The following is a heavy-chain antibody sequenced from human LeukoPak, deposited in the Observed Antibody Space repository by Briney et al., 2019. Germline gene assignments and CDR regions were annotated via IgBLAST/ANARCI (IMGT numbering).Heavy chain of an antibody. V-gene: IGHV4-59*01. J-gene: IGHJ4*02. CDR3: ARTTTMVRGVIIDFDY. D-gene: IGHD3-10*01. Sequence: SETLPLTCTISGASISSFYWSWIRQPPGKGLEWIGCINYSGSTNYNPSLKSRVTISIDTSKNQFSLKLSSVTAADTAVYYCARTTTMVRGVIIDFDYWGQGTLVTVSS. CDR1: GASISSFY. CDR2: INYSGST.